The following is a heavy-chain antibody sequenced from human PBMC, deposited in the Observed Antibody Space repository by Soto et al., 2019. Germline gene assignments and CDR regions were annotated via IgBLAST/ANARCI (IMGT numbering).Heavy chain of an antibody. CDR3: ANPARPYFYYMDV. D-gene: IGHD6-6*01. J-gene: IGHJ6*03. V-gene: IGHV3-64*01. Sequence: EVQLAESGGGLAQPGGSLRLSCAASGFTLSGYAMDWVRQAPGKGLEYVSGISSNGVGTYYANSVQGRFTTSRDNSKNTVSIDMSRMRREVMAVYYCANPARPYFYYMDVWGKGTTVTVSS. CDR1: GFTLSGYA. CDR2: ISSNGVGT.